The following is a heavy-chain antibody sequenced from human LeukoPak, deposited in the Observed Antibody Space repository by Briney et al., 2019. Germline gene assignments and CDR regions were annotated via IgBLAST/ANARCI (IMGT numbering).Heavy chain of an antibody. V-gene: IGHV4-4*07. Sequence: PSETLSLTCTVSGGSISSYYWSWIRQPAGKGLEWIGRIYSSGSTNYNPSLKSRVTISVDTSKNQFSLKLSSVTAADTAVYYCARGVIGIIAAAGTGYFDYWGQGTLVTVSS. CDR2: IYSSGST. CDR3: ARGVIGIIAAAGTGYFDY. CDR1: GGSISSYY. D-gene: IGHD6-13*01. J-gene: IGHJ4*02.